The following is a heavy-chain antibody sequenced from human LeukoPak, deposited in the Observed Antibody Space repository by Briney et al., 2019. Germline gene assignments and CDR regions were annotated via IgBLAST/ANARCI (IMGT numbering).Heavy chain of an antibody. V-gene: IGHV4-31*03. D-gene: IGHD4-17*01. CDR1: GGSISNGGYY. Sequence: SQTLSLTCTGSGGSISNGGYYWIWIRQHPGKGLEWIGYIYYSGSTYYNPSLKSRVTISVDTPKNQFSLKLSSVTAADTAVYYCARVTVTHAVVDYWGQGTLVTVSS. CDR3: ARVTVTHAVVDY. CDR2: IYYSGST. J-gene: IGHJ4*02.